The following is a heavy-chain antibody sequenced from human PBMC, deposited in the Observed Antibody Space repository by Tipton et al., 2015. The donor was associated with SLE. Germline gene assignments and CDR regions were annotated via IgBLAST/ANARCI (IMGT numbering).Heavy chain of an antibody. Sequence: TLSLTCTVSDGSIRSTNYYWGWIRQPPGKGLEWIGSIHHSGTTHYNPSLKSRFIISVDTSKNRFSLEVSSVTAADTALYYCATRGYYQWDPFEYWGQGALVTVSS. V-gene: IGHV4-31*03. D-gene: IGHD5-18*01. CDR3: ATRGYYQWDPFEY. J-gene: IGHJ4*02. CDR1: DGSIRSTNYY. CDR2: IHHSGTT.